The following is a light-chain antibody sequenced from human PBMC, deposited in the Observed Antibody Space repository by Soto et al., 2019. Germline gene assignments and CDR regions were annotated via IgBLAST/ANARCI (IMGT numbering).Light chain of an antibody. CDR1: SSDVGGYNY. CDR2: EVT. V-gene: IGLV2-14*01. CDR3: SSYTSSNTLI. Sequence: QSALTQPASVSGSPGQSITISCTGTSSDVGGYNYVSWFQQSPGKAPKVMIYEVTNRPSEASNRFSGSKSGNTASLTISGLQAEDEADYYCSSYTSSNTLIFGGGTKVTVL. J-gene: IGLJ2*01.